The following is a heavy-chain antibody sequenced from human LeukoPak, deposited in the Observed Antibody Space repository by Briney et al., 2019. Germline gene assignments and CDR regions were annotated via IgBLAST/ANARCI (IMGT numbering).Heavy chain of an antibody. J-gene: IGHJ4*02. CDR1: GYTFTGYY. CDR2: INPDSGGT. V-gene: IGHV1-2*02. CDR3: ARDYVLVGATAFGC. Sequence: ASVKVSCKASGYTFTGYYMHWVRQAPGQGLEWMGWINPDSGGTNYAQKFQGRVTMTRDTSISTAYMELSRLRSDDTAVYYCARDYVLVGATAFGCWGQGTLVTVSS. D-gene: IGHD1-26*01.